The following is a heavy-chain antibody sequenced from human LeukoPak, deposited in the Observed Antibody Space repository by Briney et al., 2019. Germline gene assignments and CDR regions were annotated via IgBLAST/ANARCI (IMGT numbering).Heavy chain of an antibody. D-gene: IGHD6-19*01. CDR2: IIPIFGTA. CDR3: TTLEAGSFDY. J-gene: IGHJ4*02. Sequence: GASVKVSCKASGGTFSSYAISWVRQAPGQGLEWMGGIIPIFGTANYAQKFQGRVTITADKSTSTAYMELSSLRSEDTAVYYCTTLEAGSFDYWGQGTLVTVSS. V-gene: IGHV1-69*06. CDR1: GGTFSSYA.